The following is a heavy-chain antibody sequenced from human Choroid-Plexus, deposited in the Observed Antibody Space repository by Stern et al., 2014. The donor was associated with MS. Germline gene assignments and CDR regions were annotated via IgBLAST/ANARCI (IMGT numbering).Heavy chain of an antibody. D-gene: IGHD5-24*01. CDR2: ISAHNGNT. CDR1: GYTFTSYG. V-gene: IGHV1-18*01. Sequence: VQLVESGAEVKKPGASVKVSCKASGYTFTSYGISWVRQAPGQGLEWMGWISAHNGNTNSAQKLQGRVTMTTDTSTNTAYMELRGLRSDDTAVYYCARDGDGYNPYYFDYWGQGTLVTVSS. J-gene: IGHJ4*02. CDR3: ARDGDGYNPYYFDY.